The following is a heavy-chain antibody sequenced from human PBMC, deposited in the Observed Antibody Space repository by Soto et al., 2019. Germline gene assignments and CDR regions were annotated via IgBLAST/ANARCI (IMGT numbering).Heavy chain of an antibody. CDR3: ARGVGSSPPRY. Sequence: PSETLSLTCTISGGSISVYYWSWIRQSPRQGLEWIGYVYDNGRPYYSPSLKSRVTISADTSKNQISLKLTSATAADTAVYYCARGVGSSPPRYWGRGTPVTVPQ. CDR2: VYDNGRP. V-gene: IGHV4-59*01. CDR1: GGSISVYY. D-gene: IGHD3-9*01. J-gene: IGHJ4*02.